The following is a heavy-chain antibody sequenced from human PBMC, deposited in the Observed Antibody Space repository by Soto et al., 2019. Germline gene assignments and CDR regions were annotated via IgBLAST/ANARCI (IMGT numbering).Heavy chain of an antibody. CDR3: ARVGTMVRGVIILDWFDP. V-gene: IGHV4-31*03. Sequence: SETLSLTCTVSGGSISSGGYYWSWIRQHPGKGLEWIGYIYYCGSTYYNPSLKSRVTISVDTSKNQFSLKLSSVTAADTAVFYCARVGTMVRGVIILDWFDPWGQGTLVTVSS. CDR1: GGSISSGGYY. D-gene: IGHD3-10*01. J-gene: IGHJ5*02. CDR2: IYYCGST.